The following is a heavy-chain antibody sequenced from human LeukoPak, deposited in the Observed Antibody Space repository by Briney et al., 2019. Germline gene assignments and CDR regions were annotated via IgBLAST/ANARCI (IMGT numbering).Heavy chain of an antibody. CDR3: ARHRSGWLQSSFDY. CDR2: INHSGST. Sequence: PSETLSLTCAVYGGSFSGYYWSWIRQPPGKGPEWIGEINHSGSTNYNPSLKSRVTISVDTSKNQFSLKLSSVTAADTAVYYCARHRSGWLQSSFDYWGQGTLVTVSS. V-gene: IGHV4-34*01. J-gene: IGHJ4*02. D-gene: IGHD5-24*01. CDR1: GGSFSGYY.